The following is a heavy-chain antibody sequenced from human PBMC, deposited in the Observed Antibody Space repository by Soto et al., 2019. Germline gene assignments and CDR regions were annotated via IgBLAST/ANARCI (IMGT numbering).Heavy chain of an antibody. Sequence: PGGSLRLSCAASGFTFRSYAMHWVRQAPGKGLEWVAVISTDGRDKYHADSVKGRFTISRDNSKNTLFVQMNSLRPEDTAVYYCAKDHDLAAAGYYFDYWGQGTLVTVSS. J-gene: IGHJ4*02. CDR2: ISTDGRDK. CDR3: AKDHDLAAAGYYFDY. CDR1: GFTFRSYA. D-gene: IGHD6-13*01. V-gene: IGHV3-30*01.